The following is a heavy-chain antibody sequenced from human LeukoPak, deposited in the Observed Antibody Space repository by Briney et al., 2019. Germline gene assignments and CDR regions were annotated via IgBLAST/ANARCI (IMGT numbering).Heavy chain of an antibody. J-gene: IGHJ5*02. V-gene: IGHV1-8*01. CDR2: MNPNSGNT. Sequence: ASVKVSCKASGYTFTSYDINWVRQATGRGLEWMGWMNPNSGNTGYAQKFQGRVTMTRDTSISTAYMELSRLRSDDTAVYYCARDAEGSGSYYEGNWFDPWGQGTLVTVSS. D-gene: IGHD3-10*01. CDR1: GYTFTSYD. CDR3: ARDAEGSGSYYEGNWFDP.